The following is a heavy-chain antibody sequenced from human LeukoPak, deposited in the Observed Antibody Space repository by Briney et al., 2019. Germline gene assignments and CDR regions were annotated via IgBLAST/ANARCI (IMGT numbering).Heavy chain of an antibody. D-gene: IGHD2-2*01. CDR1: GGSLSGYY. V-gene: IGHV4-34*01. J-gene: IGHJ5*01. CDR2: INHSGST. CDR3: ARGEPDIVVVPAAMVGSNFDS. Sequence: SETLSLTCAVYGGSLSGYYWSWIRQPPGKGLEWIGEINHSGSTNYNPSLKSRVTISVDTSKNQFSLKLSSVTAADTAVYYFARGEPDIVVVPAAMVGSNFDSWGQGTLVTVSS.